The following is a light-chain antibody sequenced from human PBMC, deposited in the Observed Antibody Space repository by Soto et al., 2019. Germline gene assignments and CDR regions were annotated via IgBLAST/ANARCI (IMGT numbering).Light chain of an antibody. J-gene: IGLJ1*01. Sequence: QSVLTQPPSVSGTPGQRVTISCSGSSSNVGSNTVHWYQQVPGTAPKLLIFNNNQRPSGVPDRFSGSTSGTSASLAISGLQSEDESDYYCATWDDSLNAYAFGTGTKVTVL. CDR2: NNN. CDR3: ATWDDSLNAYA. CDR1: SSNVGSNT. V-gene: IGLV1-44*01.